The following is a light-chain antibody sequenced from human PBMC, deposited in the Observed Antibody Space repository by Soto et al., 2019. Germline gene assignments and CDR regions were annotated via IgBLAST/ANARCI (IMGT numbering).Light chain of an antibody. CDR1: SSNIKTNG. CDR2: SNN. V-gene: IGLV1-44*01. CDR3: ATWDDSLNGLI. Sequence: QSVLTQPPSASGTPGQRVTISCSGGSSNIKTNGVSWYQQVPGAAPKLLIYSNNQRPSGAPDRFTGSKSGTSASLAIAGLQSEEEATYHCATWDDSLNGLIFGGGTKLTVL. J-gene: IGLJ2*01.